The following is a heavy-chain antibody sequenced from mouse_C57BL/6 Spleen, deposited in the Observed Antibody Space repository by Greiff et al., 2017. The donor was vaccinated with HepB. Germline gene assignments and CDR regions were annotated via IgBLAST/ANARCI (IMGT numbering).Heavy chain of an antibody. V-gene: IGHV1-42*01. CDR3: SRSGDYASYWYFDV. D-gene: IGHD2-4*01. J-gene: IGHJ1*03. Sequence: EVQLQESGPELVKPGASVKISCKASGYSFTGYYMNWVKQSPEKSLEWIGEINPSTGGTTYNQKFKAKATLTVDKSSSTAYMQLKSLTSEDSAVYYCSRSGDYASYWYFDVWGTGTTVTVSS. CDR2: INPSTGGT. CDR1: GYSFTGYY.